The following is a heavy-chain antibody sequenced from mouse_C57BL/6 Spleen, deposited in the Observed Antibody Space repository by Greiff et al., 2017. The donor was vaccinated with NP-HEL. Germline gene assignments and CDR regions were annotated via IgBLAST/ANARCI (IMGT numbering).Heavy chain of an antibody. D-gene: IGHD4-1*02. J-gene: IGHJ2*01. V-gene: IGHV1-80*01. CDR2: IYPGDGDT. Sequence: VKLQESGAELVKPGASVKISCKASGYAFSSYWMNWVKQRPGKGLEWIGQIYPGDGDTNYNGKFKGKATLTADKSSSTAYMQLSSLTSEDSAVYFCAREGANWDAHFDYWGQGTTLTVSS. CDR1: GYAFSSYW. CDR3: AREGANWDAHFDY.